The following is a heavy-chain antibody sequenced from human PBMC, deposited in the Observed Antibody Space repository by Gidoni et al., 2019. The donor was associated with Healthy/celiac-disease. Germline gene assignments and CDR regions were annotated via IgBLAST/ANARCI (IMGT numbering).Heavy chain of an antibody. Sequence: EVQLLESGGGLVPPGGSLRLSCAASGFTFSSYAMSWVRQDPGKGLEWVSAISGSGGSKYYADSVKGRFTISRDNSKNTLYLQMNSLRAEDTAVYYCAKALRYRDGGDFDYWGQGTLVTVSS. D-gene: IGHD3-9*01. V-gene: IGHV3-23*01. CDR2: ISGSGGSK. CDR3: AKALRYRDGGDFDY. J-gene: IGHJ4*02. CDR1: GFTFSSYA.